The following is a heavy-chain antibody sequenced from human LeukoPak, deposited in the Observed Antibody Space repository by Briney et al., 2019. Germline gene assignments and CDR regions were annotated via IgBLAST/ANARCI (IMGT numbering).Heavy chain of an antibody. CDR1: GFTFDDYA. D-gene: IGHD3-10*01. J-gene: IGHJ4*02. CDR3: AKNYYGSEDPFFDY. Sequence: SGGSLRLSCAASGFTFDDYAMHWVRQAPGKGLEWVSGISWNSGSIGYADSVKGRFTISRDNAKNSLYLQMNSLRAEDTALYYCAKNYYGSEDPFFDYWGQGTLVTVSS. CDR2: ISWNSGSI. V-gene: IGHV3-9*01.